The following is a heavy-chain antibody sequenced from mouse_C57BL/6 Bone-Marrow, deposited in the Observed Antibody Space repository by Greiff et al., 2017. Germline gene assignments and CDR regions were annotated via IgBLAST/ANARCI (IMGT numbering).Heavy chain of an antibody. CDR2: IYPRSGNT. CDR3: ARIGLGY. J-gene: IGHJ2*01. D-gene: IGHD3-3*01. Sequence: QVQLKQSGAELARPGASVKLSCKASGYTFTSYGISWVKQRTGQGLEWIGEIYPRSGNTYYNEKFKGKAKLTAEKSSSTAYMELRSLTAECSAVYFCARIGLGYCGQGTTLTVSS. CDR1: GYTFTSYG. V-gene: IGHV1-81*01.